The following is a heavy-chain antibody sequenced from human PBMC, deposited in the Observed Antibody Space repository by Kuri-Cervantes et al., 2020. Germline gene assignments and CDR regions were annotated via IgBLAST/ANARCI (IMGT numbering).Heavy chain of an antibody. Sequence: GESLKISCAASGFTFSSYGIHWVRQAPGKGLEWVAVIWYDGSNKYYTDSVKGRFTISRDNSKKTLYLQMNWLRAEDTAVYYCVSDTDGMDVWGQGTTVTVSS. J-gene: IGHJ6*02. CDR2: IWYDGSNK. CDR3: VSDTDGMDV. V-gene: IGHV3-33*01. CDR1: GFTFSSYG. D-gene: IGHD5-18*01.